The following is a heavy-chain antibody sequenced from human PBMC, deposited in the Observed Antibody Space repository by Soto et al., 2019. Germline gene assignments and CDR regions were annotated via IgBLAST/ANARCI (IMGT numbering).Heavy chain of an antibody. D-gene: IGHD7-27*01. CDR1: GGSISSYY. CDR3: ARRWGRTFDY. CDR2: IYYSGST. V-gene: IGHV4-59*08. J-gene: IGHJ4*02. Sequence: SETLSLTCTVSGGSISSYYGSWIRQPPGKGLEWIGYIYYSGSTNYNPSLKSRVTISVDTSKNQFSLKLSSVTAADTAVYYCARRWGRTFDYWGQGTLVTVSS.